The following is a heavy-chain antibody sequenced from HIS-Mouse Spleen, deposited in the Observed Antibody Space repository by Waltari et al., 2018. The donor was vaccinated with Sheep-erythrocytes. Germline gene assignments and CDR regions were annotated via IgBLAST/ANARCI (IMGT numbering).Heavy chain of an antibody. J-gene: IGHJ4*02. CDR3: ARARTSSSSAFDY. CDR2: ISYDGSNK. V-gene: IGHV3-30*04. D-gene: IGHD6-6*01. Sequence: HWVHQAPGKGLEWVAVISYDGSNKYYADSVKGRFTISRDNSKNTLYLQMNSLRAEDTAVYYCARARTSSSSAFDYWGQGTLVTVSS.